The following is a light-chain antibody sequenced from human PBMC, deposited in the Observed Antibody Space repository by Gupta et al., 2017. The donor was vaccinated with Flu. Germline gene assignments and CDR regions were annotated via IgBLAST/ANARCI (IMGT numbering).Light chain of an antibody. CDR1: SGSVSTNYY. CDR3: LLYMGSGISL. J-gene: IGLJ3*02. Sequence: QTVVTQEPSFSVSPGGTVTPTCGFSSGSVSTNYYPTWYQQTPGQAPRTLIYSTNTRSSGVPDRFSGSILGNKAALTITGAQADDECYYYCLLYMGSGISLFGGGTKLTVL. CDR2: STN. V-gene: IGLV8-61*01.